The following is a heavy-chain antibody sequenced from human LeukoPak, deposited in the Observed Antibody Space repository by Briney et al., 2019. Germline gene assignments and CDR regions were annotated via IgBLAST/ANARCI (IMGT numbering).Heavy chain of an antibody. D-gene: IGHD1-14*01. CDR3: ARGVEPLAANTLAY. Sequence: GGSLRLSCAASGFTVTTNDMTWVRQAPGKGLEGVSVLYSDGNTKYADSVQGRFTISRDNSKNTLYLEVNGLSPDDTAVYYCARGVEPLAANTLAYWGQGTLVTVSS. V-gene: IGHV3-53*01. J-gene: IGHJ4*02. CDR2: LYSDGNT. CDR1: GFTVTTND.